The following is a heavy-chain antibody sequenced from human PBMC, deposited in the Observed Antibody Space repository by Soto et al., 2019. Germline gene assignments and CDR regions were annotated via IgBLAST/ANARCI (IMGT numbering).Heavy chain of an antibody. CDR1: GGSFSGYY. Sequence: PSETLSLTCAVYGGSFSGYYWSWIRQPPGKGLEWIGEINHSGSTNYNPSLKSRVTISVDTSKNQFSLKLSSVTAADTAVYYCARGARATHFFWGQGTLVTVSS. CDR2: INHSGST. V-gene: IGHV4-34*01. J-gene: IGHJ4*02. CDR3: ARGARATHFF. D-gene: IGHD1-26*01.